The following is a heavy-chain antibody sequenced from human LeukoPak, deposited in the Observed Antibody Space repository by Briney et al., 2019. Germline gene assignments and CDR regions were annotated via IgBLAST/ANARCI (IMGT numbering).Heavy chain of an antibody. V-gene: IGHV3-21*01. Sequence: GGSLRLSCAASGFTFGSYSMNWVRQAPGKGLEWVSSITSSSSIYYADSVKGRFTISRDNAKNSLYLQMNSLRAEDTAVYYCARVPEYMDILIAYSTTPDYWGQGTLVTVSS. D-gene: IGHD3-9*01. J-gene: IGHJ4*02. CDR3: ARVPEYMDILIAYSTTPDY. CDR1: GFTFGSYS. CDR2: ITSSSSI.